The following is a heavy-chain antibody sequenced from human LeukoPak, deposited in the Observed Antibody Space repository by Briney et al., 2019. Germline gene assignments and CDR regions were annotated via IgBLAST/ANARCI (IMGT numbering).Heavy chain of an antibody. Sequence: GGSLRLSCAASGFSFSNYAMTWVRQAPGKGLEWVSVIGSDGGGTQYADSVKGRFSISRDNSKNTLYLQMNSLRVEDTAVYYCARGRPHGNDYWGQGTLVTVSS. D-gene: IGHD4-23*01. J-gene: IGHJ4*02. V-gene: IGHV3-23*01. CDR1: GFSFSNYA. CDR3: ARGRPHGNDY. CDR2: IGSDGGGT.